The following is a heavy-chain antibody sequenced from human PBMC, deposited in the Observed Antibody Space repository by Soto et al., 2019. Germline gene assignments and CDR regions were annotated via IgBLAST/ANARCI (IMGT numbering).Heavy chain of an antibody. CDR3: ARLPKRGAYYFDY. CDR1: GFTFSSYS. CDR2: ISSSSSYI. V-gene: IGHV3-21*01. Sequence: AGGSLRLSCAASGFTFSSYSMNWVRQAPGKGLEWVSSISSSSSYIYYADSVKGRFTISRDNPKNSLYLQMNSLRAEDTAVYYCARLPKRGAYYFDYWGQGTLVTVSS. J-gene: IGHJ4*02.